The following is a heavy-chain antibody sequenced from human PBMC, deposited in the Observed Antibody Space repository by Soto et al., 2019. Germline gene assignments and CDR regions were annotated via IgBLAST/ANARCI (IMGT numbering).Heavy chain of an antibody. J-gene: IGHJ6*02. CDR2: IKQDGSEA. V-gene: IGHV3-7*03. CDR1: GQTFNSYW. CDR3: VGTHFDSWSCNFYGMDV. Sequence: DVQLAESGGGLVQPGGSLRLSCVASGQTFNSYWMSWVRQAPGKGLEWVANIKQDGSEAYYVDSVKGRFTISRDNATKPLYLQMNSLRAEDTAMYYCVGTHFDSWSCNFYGMDVWGQGAKDTVSS. D-gene: IGHD3-3*01.